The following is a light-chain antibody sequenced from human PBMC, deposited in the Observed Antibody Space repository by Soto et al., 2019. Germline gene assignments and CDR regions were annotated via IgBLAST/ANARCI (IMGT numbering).Light chain of an antibody. CDR3: QQSSNWPPWT. Sequence: EIVLTQSPATLSLSPGERATFSCKASQSVGISLAWFQQKPGQAPRLLIYDASVRATGIPARFSGSGSGTDFTLTISRLQPEDIAMYYCQQSSNWPPWTFGRGTRVEI. J-gene: IGKJ1*01. CDR2: DAS. CDR1: QSVGIS. V-gene: IGKV3-11*01.